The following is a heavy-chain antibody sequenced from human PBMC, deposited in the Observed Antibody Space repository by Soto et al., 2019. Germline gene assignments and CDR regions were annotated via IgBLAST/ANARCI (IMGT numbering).Heavy chain of an antibody. CDR1: GYSFTSYG. CDR3: ARDQSFDGNYYYGIDV. CDR2: ISPYNGNT. Sequence: QVQLVQSGAEVEKPGASVKVSCKTSGYSFTSYGISWVRQAPGQGLEWMGWISPYNGNTYYAQKLQGRFTMTTDTSTSTVYMDLMSLISDDTALYYCARDQSFDGNYYYGIDVWGQGTTVTVSS. J-gene: IGHJ6*02. V-gene: IGHV1-18*01.